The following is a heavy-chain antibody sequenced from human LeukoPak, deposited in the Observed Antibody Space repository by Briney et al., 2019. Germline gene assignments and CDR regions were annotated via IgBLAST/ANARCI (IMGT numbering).Heavy chain of an antibody. CDR3: ARDALNYGHLSPFDY. Sequence: ASVKVSCKASGFTFTAYYMHWVRQDPGQGLEWMGWINPNSGVTNYAQKFQGRVTMTRDTSISTAYMELSRLRFDDTAVYYCARDALNYGHLSPFDYWGQGTLVTVSS. J-gene: IGHJ4*02. V-gene: IGHV1-2*02. CDR1: GFTFTAYY. CDR2: INPNSGVT. D-gene: IGHD3-10*01.